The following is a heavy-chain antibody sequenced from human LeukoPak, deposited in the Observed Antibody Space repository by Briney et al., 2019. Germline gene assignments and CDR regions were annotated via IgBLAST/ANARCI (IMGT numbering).Heavy chain of an antibody. CDR2: IRGSDGST. V-gene: IGHV3-23*01. Sequence: PGGSLRLSCAASGFTFSTYAMSWVRQAPGKGLEWVSSIRGSDGSTYYADSVKGRFAISRDNSKNTLYLQMNSLRAEDTAVYYCAKDVYGDYGGLGYWGQGTLVTVSS. D-gene: IGHD4-17*01. CDR3: AKDVYGDYGGLGY. J-gene: IGHJ4*02. CDR1: GFTFSTYA.